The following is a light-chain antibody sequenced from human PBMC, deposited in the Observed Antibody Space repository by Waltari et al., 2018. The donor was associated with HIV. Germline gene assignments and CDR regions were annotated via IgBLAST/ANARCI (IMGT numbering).Light chain of an antibody. V-gene: IGLV1-44*01. CDR3: AAWDGSLNGHVV. CDR2: SNN. J-gene: IGLJ2*01. CDR1: SSNLGSNT. Sequence: QSVLTQPPSASGTPGQRVTISCSGSSSNLGSNTVKWYQQLPGTAPKLLIYSNNQRPSGVPDRFSGSKSGTSASLAISGLQSEDEADYYCAAWDGSLNGHVVFGGGTKLTVL.